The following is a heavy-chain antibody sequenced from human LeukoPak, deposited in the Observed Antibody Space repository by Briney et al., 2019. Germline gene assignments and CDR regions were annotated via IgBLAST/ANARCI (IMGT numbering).Heavy chain of an antibody. CDR2: ISGNTRST. V-gene: IGHV3-23*01. CDR1: GFTFNNYA. J-gene: IGHJ5*01. CDR3: AKGSTGTESDEPEYSSSLAYDS. Sequence: GGSLRLSCAASGFTFNNYAMTWVRQAPGKGLEWVSAISGNTRSTYYADSVRGRFTISRDNSKNTVYVQMNSLRTEDTAVYYCAKGSTGTESDEPEYSSSLAYDSWGQGTLLTVSS. D-gene: IGHD6-6*01.